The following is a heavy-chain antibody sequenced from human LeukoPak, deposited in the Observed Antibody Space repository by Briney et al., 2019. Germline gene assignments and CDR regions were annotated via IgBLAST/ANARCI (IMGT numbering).Heavy chain of an antibody. CDR2: ITPIFGTA. V-gene: IGHV1-69*13. D-gene: IGHD1-7*01. J-gene: IGHJ4*02. CDR3: ARVGTTTGYYFDY. CDR1: GGTFSSYA. Sequence: SVMVSCKASGGTFSSYAISWVRQAPGQGLEWMGGITPIFGTANYAQKFQGRVTITADESTSTAYMELSSLRSEDTAVYYCARVGTTTGYYFDYWGQGTLVTVSS.